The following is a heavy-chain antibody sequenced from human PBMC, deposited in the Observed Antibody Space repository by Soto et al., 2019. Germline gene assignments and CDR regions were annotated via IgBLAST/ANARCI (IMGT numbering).Heavy chain of an antibody. V-gene: IGHV5-51*01. Sequence: GESLKISCKGSGYSFTSYWIGWVRQMPGKGLEWMGIIYPGDSDTRYSPSFQGQVTISADKSISTAYLQWSSLKASDTAMYYCARHIGDNYYYYYMDVWGKGTTVTVSS. CDR3: ARHIGDNYYYYYMDV. CDR2: IYPGDSDT. J-gene: IGHJ6*03. CDR1: GYSFTSYW. D-gene: IGHD1-26*01.